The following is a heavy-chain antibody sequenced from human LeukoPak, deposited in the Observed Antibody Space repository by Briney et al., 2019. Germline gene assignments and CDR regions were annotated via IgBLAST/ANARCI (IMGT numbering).Heavy chain of an antibody. J-gene: IGHJ4*02. CDR2: IYPGDSDT. Sequence: GEPLKISCKGSGYRFDTYWIAWVRQMPGRGLEWMGIIYPGDSDTRYSPSFEGQVTISADKSISTAYLRWSSLKGSDSAMYYCARQEEIAGPGDYWGQGTLVTVSS. CDR3: ARQEEIAGPGDY. CDR1: GYRFDTYW. D-gene: IGHD3-22*01. V-gene: IGHV5-51*01.